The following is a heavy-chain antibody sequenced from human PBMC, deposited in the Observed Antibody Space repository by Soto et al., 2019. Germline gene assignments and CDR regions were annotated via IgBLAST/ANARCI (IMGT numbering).Heavy chain of an antibody. D-gene: IGHD1-7*01. CDR3: ASRDPGTSVDY. J-gene: IGHJ4*02. V-gene: IGHV4-4*02. CDR2: IYRTGST. Sequence: SETLSLTCAVSGGFFTSNNWWTWVRQPPGQGLEWIGEIYRTGSTNYNPSLKSRVTISLDKSENQFSLKVTSLTAADTAVYYCASRDPGTSVDYWGQGTLVTVSS. CDR1: GGFFTSNNW.